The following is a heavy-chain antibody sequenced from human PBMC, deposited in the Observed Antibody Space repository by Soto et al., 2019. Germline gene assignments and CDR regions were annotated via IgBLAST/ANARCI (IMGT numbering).Heavy chain of an antibody. Sequence: QVQLVQSGAEVKKPGSSVKVSCKASGGTFSSYAISWVRQAPGQGLEWMGGIIPIFDTANYAQKVQGKVTISAEESTSTAYMGLSRLRSEDTAVYYCASRRYDSSGYVHFQHWGQGTLVTVSS. CDR1: GGTFSSYA. CDR2: IIPIFDTA. J-gene: IGHJ1*01. D-gene: IGHD3-22*01. CDR3: ASRRYDSSGYVHFQH. V-gene: IGHV1-69*01.